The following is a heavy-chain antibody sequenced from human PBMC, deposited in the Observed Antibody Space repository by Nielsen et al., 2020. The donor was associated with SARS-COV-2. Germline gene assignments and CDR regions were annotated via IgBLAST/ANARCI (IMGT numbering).Heavy chain of an antibody. Sequence: GESLKISCAASGFTFSSYDMHWVRQATGKGLEWVSAIGTAGDTYYPGSVKGRFTISRDNAKNSLYLQMNSLRAEDTAVYYCAREPYYYDSSGPDYYYYGMDVWGQGTTVTVSS. CDR3: AREPYYYDSSGPDYYYYGMDV. CDR2: IGTAGDT. J-gene: IGHJ6*02. D-gene: IGHD3-22*01. V-gene: IGHV3-13*04. CDR1: GFTFSSYD.